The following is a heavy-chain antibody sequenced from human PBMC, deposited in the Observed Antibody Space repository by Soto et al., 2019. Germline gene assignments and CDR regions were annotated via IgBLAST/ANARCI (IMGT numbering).Heavy chain of an antibody. J-gene: IGHJ5*02. V-gene: IGHV4-31*03. CDR1: GDPINTGAYF. Sequence: QVQLQESGPGLVKPSQTLSLTCTVSGDPINTGAYFWTWIRPTPGKGLECIAYIYYSGKTYYNPSLNSRLSLSLDTSMNQSALRLSSVTAADTAVYYCARDCASDTTSPSCRFDPWGQGTLVTVSS. CDR3: ARDCASDTTSPSCRFDP. CDR2: IYYSGKT. D-gene: IGHD5-18*01.